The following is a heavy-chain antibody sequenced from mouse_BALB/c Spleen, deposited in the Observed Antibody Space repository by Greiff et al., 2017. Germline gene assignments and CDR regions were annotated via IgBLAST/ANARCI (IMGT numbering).Heavy chain of an antibody. CDR1: GYAFTNYL. V-gene: IGHV1-54*01. J-gene: IGHJ3*01. D-gene: IGHD2-4*01. Sequence: QVQLQQSGAELVRPGTSVKVSCKASGYAFTNYLIEWVKQRPGQGLEWIGVINPGSGGTNYNEKFKGKATLTADKSSSTAYMQLSSQTSDDSAVYFCARGDDYDFFAYWGQGTLVTVSA. CDR3: ARGDDYDFFAY. CDR2: INPGSGGT.